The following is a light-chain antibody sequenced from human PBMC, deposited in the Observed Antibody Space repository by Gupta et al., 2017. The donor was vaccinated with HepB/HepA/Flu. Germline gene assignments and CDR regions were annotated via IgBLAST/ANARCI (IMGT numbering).Light chain of an antibody. V-gene: IGKV1-39*01. CDR3: QQSDSPLWT. Sequence: DIQMTQSPSSLSASVGDRVTITCRANQTIANYLNWYRQKPGTAPEVLIYGASSLRSGVPSRFSGSRSGTXFTLTIXRLQPEDFATYYCQQSDSPLWTFGXGTKVEIK. CDR1: QTIANY. CDR2: GAS. J-gene: IGKJ1*01.